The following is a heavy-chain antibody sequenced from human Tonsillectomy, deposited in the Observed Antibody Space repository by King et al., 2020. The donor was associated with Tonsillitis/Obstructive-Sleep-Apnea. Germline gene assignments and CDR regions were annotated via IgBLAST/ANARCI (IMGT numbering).Heavy chain of an antibody. D-gene: IGHD1-26*01. CDR3: ATTTRHYFDY. J-gene: IGHJ4*02. CDR1: GGSFSGYY. CDR2: INHSGST. V-gene: IGHV4-34*01. Sequence: VQLQQWGAGLLKPSETLSLTCAVYGGSFSGYYWSWIRQPPGKGLEWIGEINHSGSTNYNPSLKSRVTISVDTSKTQFSLKLSSVTAAYTAVYYCATTTRHYFDYWGQGTLVTVSS.